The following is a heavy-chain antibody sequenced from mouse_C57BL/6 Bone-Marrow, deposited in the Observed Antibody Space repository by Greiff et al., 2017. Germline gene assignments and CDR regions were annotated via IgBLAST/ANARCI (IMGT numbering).Heavy chain of an antibody. J-gene: IGHJ4*01. D-gene: IGHD1-1*01. CDR2: INPSNGGT. CDR1: GYTFTSYW. V-gene: IGHV1-53*01. Sequence: QVQLQQPGTELVKPGASVKLSCKASGYTFTSYWMHWVKQRPGQGLEWIGNINPSNGGTNYNEKFKSKATLTVDKSSSTAYMQLSSLTSEDSAVXYCARERYGSSPYYAMDYWGQGTSVTVSS. CDR3: ARERYGSSPYYAMDY.